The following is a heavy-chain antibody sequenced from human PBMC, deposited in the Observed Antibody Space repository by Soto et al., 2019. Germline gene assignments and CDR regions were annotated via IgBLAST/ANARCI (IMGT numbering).Heavy chain of an antibody. CDR3: AKGQHCSSTSCYFYYYGMDV. D-gene: IGHD2-2*01. Sequence: ASVKVSCKASGGTFSSYAISWVRQAPGQGLEWMGGIIPIFGTANYAQKFQGRVTITADESTSTAYMELNSLRAEDTAVYYCAKGQHCSSTSCYFYYYGMDVWGQGTTVTVSS. J-gene: IGHJ6*02. CDR1: GGTFSSYA. V-gene: IGHV1-69*13. CDR2: IIPIFGTA.